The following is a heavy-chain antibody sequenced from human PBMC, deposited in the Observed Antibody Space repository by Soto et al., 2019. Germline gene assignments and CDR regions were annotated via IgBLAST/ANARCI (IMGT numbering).Heavy chain of an antibody. CDR3: ARDSHGSSSGFDP. J-gene: IGHJ5*02. D-gene: IGHD3-10*01. CDR1: GGSISSGGYY. V-gene: IGHV4-31*03. Sequence: PSETLSLTCTVSGGSISSGGYYWSWIRQHPGKGLEWIGYIYYSGSTYYNPSLKSRVTISVDTSKNQFSLKLSSVTAADTAVYYCARDSHGSSSGFDPWGQGTLVTVSS. CDR2: IYYSGST.